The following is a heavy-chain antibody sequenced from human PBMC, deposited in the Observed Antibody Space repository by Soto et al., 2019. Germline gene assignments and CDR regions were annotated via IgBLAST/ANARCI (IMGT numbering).Heavy chain of an antibody. D-gene: IGHD1-26*01. Sequence: ASVKVSCKASGYTFTSYAMHWVRQAPGQRLEWMGWINAGNGNTKYSQKFQGRVTITRDTSASTAYMELSSLRSEDTAVYYCARVGGSYKTFDYWGQGILVTVSS. J-gene: IGHJ4*02. CDR2: INAGNGNT. CDR3: ARVGGSYKTFDY. CDR1: GYTFTSYA. V-gene: IGHV1-3*01.